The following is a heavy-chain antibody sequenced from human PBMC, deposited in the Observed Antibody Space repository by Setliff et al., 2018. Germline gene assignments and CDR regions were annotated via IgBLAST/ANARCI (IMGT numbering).Heavy chain of an antibody. J-gene: IGHJ3*02. D-gene: IGHD3-10*01. V-gene: IGHV4-34*01. Sequence: SETLSLTCVVYDGSFSDYYWSWIRQPPGKGLEWIGEISHYGSTKYKSSLKGRVTISVDTPKNQFSLKLNSVTAADTAVYYCARRWNFGPYGSGIHDGFDMWVEGTMVTVS. CDR3: ARRWNFGPYGSGIHDGFDM. CDR2: ISHYGST. CDR1: DGSFSDYY.